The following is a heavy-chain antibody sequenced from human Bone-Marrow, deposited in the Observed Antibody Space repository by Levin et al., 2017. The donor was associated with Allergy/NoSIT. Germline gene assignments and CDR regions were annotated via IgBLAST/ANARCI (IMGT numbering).Heavy chain of an antibody. CDR2: ISWNGGTT. V-gene: IGHV3-20*04. D-gene: IGHD5/OR15-5a*01. CDR1: GFTFDDYA. CDR3: AKDAGRSPSVAIRVLKRSVTDDAFDV. Sequence: PGGSLRLSCAASGFTFDDYAMSWVRQAPGKGLEWVSVISWNGGTTGYADSVKGRFATSRDNSKNTLYLQLNSVRADDTAVYYCAKDAGRSPSVAIRVLKRSVTDDAFDVWGQGTMVTVSS. J-gene: IGHJ3*01.